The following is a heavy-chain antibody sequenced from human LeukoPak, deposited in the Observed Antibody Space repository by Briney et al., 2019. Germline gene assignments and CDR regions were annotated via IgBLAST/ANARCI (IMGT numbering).Heavy chain of an antibody. CDR3: ARGGRDGYMDYDY. CDR2: IYYSGST. D-gene: IGHD5-24*01. J-gene: IGHJ4*02. Sequence: SETLSLTCAVYGGSFSGYYWSWIRQPPGKGLEWIGYIYYSGSTNYNPSLKSRVTISVDTSKNQFSLKLSSVTAADTAVYYCARGGRDGYMDYDYWGQGTLVTVSS. CDR1: GGSFSGYY. V-gene: IGHV4-59*01.